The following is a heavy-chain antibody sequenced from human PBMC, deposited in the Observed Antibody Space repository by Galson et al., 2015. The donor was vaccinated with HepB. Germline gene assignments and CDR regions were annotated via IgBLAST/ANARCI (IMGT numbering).Heavy chain of an antibody. CDR1: GFTFSNYA. D-gene: IGHD6-13*01. Sequence: SLRLSCAASGFTFSNYAMSWVRQAPGKGLEWVSAMSGSGDSTYYADSVKGRFTISRDSSKNTLYLQMNSLRAEDTAVYYCAKSARLAGAADIDYWGQGTLVTVSS. CDR2: MSGSGDST. CDR3: AKSARLAGAADIDY. V-gene: IGHV3-23*01. J-gene: IGHJ4*02.